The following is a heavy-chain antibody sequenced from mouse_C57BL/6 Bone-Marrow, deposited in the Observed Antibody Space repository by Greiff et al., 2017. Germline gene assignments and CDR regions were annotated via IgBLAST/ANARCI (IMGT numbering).Heavy chain of an antibody. CDR2: ISDGGSYT. J-gene: IGHJ2*01. Sequence: EVHLVESGGDLVKPGGSLKLSCAASGFTFSSYAMSWVRQTPEKRLEWVATISDGGSYTYYPDNVKGRFTISRDNAKNNLYLQMSHLKSEDTAMYYCARDLELYDYWGQGTTLTVSS. V-gene: IGHV5-4*01. CDR1: GFTFSSYA. CDR3: ARDLELYDY. D-gene: IGHD2-12*01.